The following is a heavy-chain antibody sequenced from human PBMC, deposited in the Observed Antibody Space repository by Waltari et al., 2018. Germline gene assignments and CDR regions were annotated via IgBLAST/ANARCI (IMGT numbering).Heavy chain of an antibody. CDR2: IIPILGIA. Sequence: QVQLVQSGAEVKKPGSSVKVSCKASGGTFSSYAISWVRQAPGQGLEWMGGIIPILGIANYAQKFQGRVTITADESTSTAYMELSSLRSEDTAVYYCAIPTRNYYDSSGRGAFDIWGQGTMVTVSS. CDR3: AIPTRNYYDSSGRGAFDI. D-gene: IGHD3-22*01. CDR1: GGTFSSYA. J-gene: IGHJ3*02. V-gene: IGHV1-69*04.